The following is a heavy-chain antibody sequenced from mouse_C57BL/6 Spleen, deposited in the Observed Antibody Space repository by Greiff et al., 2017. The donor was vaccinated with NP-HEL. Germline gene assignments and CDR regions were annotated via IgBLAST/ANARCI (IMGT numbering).Heavy chain of an antibody. Sequence: QVQLQQSGAELVRPGASVTLSCKAWGYTFTAYEMHWVKQTPVHGLEWIGAIDPETGGTAYNQKFKGQAILTADKSSSTAYMELRSLTSEDSAVYYCTRREYYYGSSTFDYWGQGTTLTVSS. CDR1: GYTFTAYE. CDR3: TRREYYYGSSTFDY. D-gene: IGHD1-1*01. J-gene: IGHJ2*01. V-gene: IGHV1-15*01. CDR2: IDPETGGT.